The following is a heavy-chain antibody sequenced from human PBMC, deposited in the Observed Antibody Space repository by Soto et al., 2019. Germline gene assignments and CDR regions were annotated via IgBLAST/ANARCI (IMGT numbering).Heavy chain of an antibody. CDR2: IHASGNT. J-gene: IGHJ4*02. CDR1: GGYISTYY. V-gene: IGHV4-4*07. D-gene: IGHD1-1*01. Sequence: SETLSLTCNVSGGYISTYYWSWIRQPAGKGLEWIGRIHASGNTDYNPSLKSRVTMSVDTSKNQFSLRLTSLTAADTAVYYCARTTGWYFDVWGQGTLVAAYS. CDR3: ARTTGWYFDV.